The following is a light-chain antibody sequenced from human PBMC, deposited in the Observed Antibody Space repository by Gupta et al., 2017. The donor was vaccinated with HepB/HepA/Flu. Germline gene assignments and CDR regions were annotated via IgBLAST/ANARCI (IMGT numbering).Light chain of an antibody. CDR3: EAWDDNVNGPGYV. J-gene: IGLJ1*01. CDR1: SPNIKTNH. Sequence: QSVLTQPPSASGTPGQRVTISCSGFSPNIKTNHVYWYQQRPGTAPKGLIYSSSERPSGVAYRFSGSKSGASASLAISDLQSEEEADYYCEAWDDNVNGPGYVFGTGTKVSVL. CDR2: SSS. V-gene: IGLV1-44*01.